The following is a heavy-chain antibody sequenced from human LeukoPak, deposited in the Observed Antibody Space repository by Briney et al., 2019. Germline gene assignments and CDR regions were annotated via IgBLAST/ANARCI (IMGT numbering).Heavy chain of an antibody. CDR1: GFTFDDYG. Sequence: GGSLRLSCAASGFTFDDYGMSWVRHAPGKGLEWVSGINWNGGSTGYADSVKGRFTISRDNAKNSLYLQMNSLRAEDTALYYCARDARSSGGYYYYMDVWGKGTTVTVSS. D-gene: IGHD6-6*01. CDR2: INWNGGST. J-gene: IGHJ6*03. CDR3: ARDARSSGGYYYYMDV. V-gene: IGHV3-20*04.